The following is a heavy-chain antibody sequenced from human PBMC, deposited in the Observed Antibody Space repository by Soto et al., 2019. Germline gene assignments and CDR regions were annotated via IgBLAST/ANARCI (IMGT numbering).Heavy chain of an antibody. CDR3: ARSMGLPHGMDV. CDR2: IYYSGST. Sequence: QVQLQESGPGLVKPSQTLSLTCTVSGGSISSGDYYWSWIRQPPGKGLEWIGYIYYSGSTYYNPSLKIRVTTSLDTPTNHFPLQLSSVPAADTAMYYSARSMGLPHGMDVWGQGTTVTASS. J-gene: IGHJ6*02. V-gene: IGHV4-30-4*01. CDR1: GGSISSGDYY.